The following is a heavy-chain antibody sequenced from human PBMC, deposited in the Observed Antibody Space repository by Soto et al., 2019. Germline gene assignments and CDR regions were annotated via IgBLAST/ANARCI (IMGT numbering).Heavy chain of an antibody. CDR1: GFSVSNAC. D-gene: IGHD3-16*01. V-gene: IGHV3-15*01. CDR2: IKSKTDGGTT. CDR3: TTDFYAAPGTLYYYYGMDV. J-gene: IGHJ6*02. Sequence: XESLRLSCAASGFSVSNACMSWVRQAPGKGLEWVGRIKSKTDGGTTDYAAPVKGRFTISRDDSKNTLYLQMNSLKTEDTAVYYCTTDFYAAPGTLYYYYGMDVCGQGTTVTVSS.